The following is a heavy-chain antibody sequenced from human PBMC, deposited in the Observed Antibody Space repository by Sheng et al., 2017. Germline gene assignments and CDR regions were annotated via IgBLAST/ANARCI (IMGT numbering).Heavy chain of an antibody. V-gene: IGHV4-34*01. CDR2: INHSGST. J-gene: IGHJ2*01. D-gene: IGHD6-13*01. CDR1: GGSFSGYY. CDR3: ARLKAAARHQRRYWYFDL. Sequence: QVQLQQWGAGLLKPSETLSLTCAVYGGSFSGYYWSWIRQSPRKGLEWIGEINHSGSTNYNASLKSRVTISVDTSKNQFSLKLSSVTAADTAVYYCARLKAAARHQRRYWYFDLWGRGTLV.